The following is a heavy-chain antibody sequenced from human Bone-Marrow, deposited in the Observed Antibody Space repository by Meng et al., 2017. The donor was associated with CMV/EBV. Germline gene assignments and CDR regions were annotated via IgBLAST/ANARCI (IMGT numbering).Heavy chain of an antibody. J-gene: IGHJ4*02. V-gene: IGHV3-30*04. CDR2: ISYDGSNK. D-gene: IGHD6-13*01. CDR3: ARDSSLPGIAAAGTLDY. CDR1: GFTFSSYA. Sequence: GESLKISCAASGFTFSSYAMHWVRQAPGKGLEWVAVISYDGSNKYYADSVKGRFTISRDNSKNTLYLQMNSLRAEDTAVYYCARDSSLPGIAAAGTLDYWGQRTLVTVSS.